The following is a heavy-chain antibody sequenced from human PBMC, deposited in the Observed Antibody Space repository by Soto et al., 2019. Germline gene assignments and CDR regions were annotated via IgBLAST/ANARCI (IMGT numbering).Heavy chain of an antibody. D-gene: IGHD1-7*01. CDR1: GFTFSNYA. V-gene: IGHV3-23*01. J-gene: IGHJ4*02. CDR2: ISGTAVAT. CDR3: AKAPRPNWNWYYFDY. Sequence: EVQLLESGGGLVQTGGSLRLSCAASGFTFSNYAMSWVRQAPGMGLEWVSTISGTAVATYYADSVKGRFTISRDNSKNTLSLQMNGLRAEDTAVYYYAKAPRPNWNWYYFDYWGQGTLVTVSS.